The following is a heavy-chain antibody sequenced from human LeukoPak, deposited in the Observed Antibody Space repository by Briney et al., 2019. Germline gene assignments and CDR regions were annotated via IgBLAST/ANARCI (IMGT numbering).Heavy chain of an antibody. V-gene: IGHV4-4*02. CDR2: IYHSGST. CDR3: ARELFYDSSGYYPYYYYYYMDV. CDR1: GGSISSSNW. Sequence: PSGTLSLTCAVSGGSISSSNWWSWVRQPPGKGLEWIGEIYHSGSTNYSPSLKSRVTISVDKSKNQFSLKLSSVTAADTAVYYCARELFYDSSGYYPYYYYYYMDVWGKGTTVTVSS. D-gene: IGHD3-22*01. J-gene: IGHJ6*03.